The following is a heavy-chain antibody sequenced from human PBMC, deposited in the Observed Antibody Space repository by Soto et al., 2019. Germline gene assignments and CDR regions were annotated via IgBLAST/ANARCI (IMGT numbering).Heavy chain of an antibody. Sequence: CPTLVNPTETLTVTCTFSGFSRTSPGMCVSWIRQSPGKAPEWLALIERDDDDKYYSTSLKTRLTISKDTRKNQVVLTMANMDPADTATYYCARSIRGPRRFNGMDVWGQGTTVTVSS. J-gene: IGHJ6*02. CDR2: IERDDDDK. CDR3: ARSIRGPRRFNGMDV. D-gene: IGHD1-20*01. CDR1: GFSRTSPGMC. V-gene: IGHV2-70*13.